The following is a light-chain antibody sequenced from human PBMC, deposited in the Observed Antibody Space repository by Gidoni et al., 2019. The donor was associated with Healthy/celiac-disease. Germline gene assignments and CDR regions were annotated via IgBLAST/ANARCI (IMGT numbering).Light chain of an antibody. Sequence: QSALTQPASVSGSPGPSITISCTGTSSDVGGYNYVSLYQQHPGKAPKLMIYEVSNRPSGVSNRFSGSKSGNTASLTISGLQAEDEADYYCSSYTSSSTRVFGGGTKLTVL. J-gene: IGLJ3*02. V-gene: IGLV2-14*01. CDR1: SSDVGGYNY. CDR3: SSYTSSSTRV. CDR2: EVS.